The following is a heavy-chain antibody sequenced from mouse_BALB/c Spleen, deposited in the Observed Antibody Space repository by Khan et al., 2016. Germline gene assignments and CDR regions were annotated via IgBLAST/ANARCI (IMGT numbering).Heavy chain of an antibody. J-gene: IGHJ4*01. V-gene: IGHV5-17*02. CDR1: GFTFSVFG. CDR2: ISGGSSTI. D-gene: IGHD4-1*01. CDR3: ARLTPYAMAY. Sequence: EVELVESGGGLVQPGGSRKLSCAASGFTFSVFGIHWVRQAPEKGLEWVAYISGGSSTIYYADTVKGRFTISRDNPKNTLFLQMTSLRSEDTAVYYCARLTPYAMAYWGQGTSVTVSS.